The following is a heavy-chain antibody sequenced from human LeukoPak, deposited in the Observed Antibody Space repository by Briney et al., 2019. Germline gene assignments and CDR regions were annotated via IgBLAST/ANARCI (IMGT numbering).Heavy chain of an antibody. J-gene: IGHJ1*01. Sequence: GRSLRLSCTASGFTFDDYAMHWVRQPPGKGLEWVAGISWNSGNIDYADSVKGRFTISRDNAKNSLYLQMNSLRAEDTALYYCAKDRRDYYGSGSTLQHWGQGTLVTVSS. CDR1: GFTFDDYA. CDR3: AKDRRDYYGSGSTLQH. D-gene: IGHD3-10*01. V-gene: IGHV3-9*01. CDR2: ISWNSGNI.